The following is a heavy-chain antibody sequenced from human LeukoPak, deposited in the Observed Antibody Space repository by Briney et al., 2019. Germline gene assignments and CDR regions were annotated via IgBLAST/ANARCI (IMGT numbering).Heavy chain of an antibody. D-gene: IGHD2-2*01. CDR3: ARDRRSGVVAPAASDY. V-gene: IGHV3-21*01. J-gene: IGHJ4*02. CDR2: ISSSGSFI. Sequence: GGSLRLSCAASGFTFSNYNMNWVRQAPGKGLEWVSSISSSGSFIYYAESVKGRFTISRDSAKNSLYLQMNSLRVADTALYYCARDRRSGVVAPAASDYWGQGTLVTVSS. CDR1: GFTFSNYN.